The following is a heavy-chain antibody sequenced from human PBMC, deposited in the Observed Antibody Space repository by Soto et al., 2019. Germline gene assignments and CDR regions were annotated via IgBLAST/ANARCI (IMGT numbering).Heavy chain of an antibody. CDR3: ARSYRGTLYGYDT. J-gene: IGHJ5*02. CDR1: GGSISSYH. Sequence: SETLSFTCTVSGGSISSYHWSWHRQSPGKGLEWIGYVFYTGSTKYNPALKHRVNISVATSKYQFSLQLSSVIAADTGLYYCARSYRGTLYGYDTWGQGILVTVSS. D-gene: IGHD1-26*01. CDR2: VFYTGST. V-gene: IGHV4-59*01.